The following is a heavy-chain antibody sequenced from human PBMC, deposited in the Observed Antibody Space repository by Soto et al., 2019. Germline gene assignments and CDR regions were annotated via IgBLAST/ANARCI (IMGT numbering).Heavy chain of an antibody. Sequence: ASVKVSCKASGYTFTSYGITWVRQAPGQGLEWMGWISAHNGDTTYAQKFQGRVTMTTDTSTRTAYMELRSLRSDDTAVYFCARVRLSLFDYWGQGTLVTAPQ. CDR1: GYTFTSYG. J-gene: IGHJ4*02. CDR2: ISAHNGDT. CDR3: ARVRLSLFDY. V-gene: IGHV1-18*04. D-gene: IGHD3-10*01.